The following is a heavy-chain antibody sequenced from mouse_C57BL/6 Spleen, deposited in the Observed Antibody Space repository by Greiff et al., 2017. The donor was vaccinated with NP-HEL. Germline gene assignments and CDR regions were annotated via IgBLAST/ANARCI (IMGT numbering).Heavy chain of an antibody. J-gene: IGHJ3*01. CDR2: IDPSDSYT. Sequence: QVQLQQPGAELVRPGTSVKLSCKASGYTFTSYWMHWVKQRPGQGLEWIGVIDPSDSYTNYNQKFKGKATLTVDTSSSTAYMQLSSLTSEDSAVYYCAPYYGSSPAWFAYWGQGTLVTVSA. CDR3: APYYGSSPAWFAY. D-gene: IGHD1-1*01. CDR1: GYTFTSYW. V-gene: IGHV1-59*01.